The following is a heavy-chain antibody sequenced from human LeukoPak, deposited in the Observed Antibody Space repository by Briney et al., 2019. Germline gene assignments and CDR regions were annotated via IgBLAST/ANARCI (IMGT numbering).Heavy chain of an antibody. CDR2: FHYNRTT. D-gene: IGHD1-26*01. V-gene: IGHV4-59*01. J-gene: IGHJ4*02. CDR1: GGSISSYY. CDR3: ARVDANLGVVDY. Sequence: SESLSLTCTVSGGSISSYYWSWIRQPPGKGLEWIGYFHYNRTTNYNPSLKSRVTISLDTSKNQFSLKLSSVTAADTAVYYCARVDANLGVVDYWGQGTLVTVSS.